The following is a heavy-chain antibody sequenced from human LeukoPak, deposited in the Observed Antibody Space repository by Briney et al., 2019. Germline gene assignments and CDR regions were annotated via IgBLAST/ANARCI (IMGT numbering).Heavy chain of an antibody. CDR1: GFTFTSYA. CDR2: ISGSGGST. CDR3: AKESPVFDY. V-gene: IGHV3-23*01. J-gene: IGHJ4*02. Sequence: GGSLRLSCAASGFTFTSYAMSRVRQAPGKGLEWVSAISGSGGSTHYADSVKGRFTISRDNSKNTLCLQMSSLRAEDTAVYYCAKESPVFDYWGQGTLVTVSS.